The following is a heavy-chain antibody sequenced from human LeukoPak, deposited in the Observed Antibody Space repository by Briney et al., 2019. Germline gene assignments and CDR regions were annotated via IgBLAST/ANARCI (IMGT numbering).Heavy chain of an antibody. CDR2: INSDGSST. J-gene: IGHJ3*02. V-gene: IGHV3-74*01. D-gene: IGHD3-22*01. Sequence: GGSLRLSCAASGFTFSSYWMHWVRQAPGKGLVWVSRINSDGSSTSYADPVKGRFTISRDNAKNTLYLQMNSLRAEDTAVYYCARVGYYYDSSGYYSWDAFDIWGQGTMVTVSS. CDR1: GFTFSSYW. CDR3: ARVGYYYDSSGYYSWDAFDI.